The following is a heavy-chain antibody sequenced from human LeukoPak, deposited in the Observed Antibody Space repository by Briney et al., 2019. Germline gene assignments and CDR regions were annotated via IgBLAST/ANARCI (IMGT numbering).Heavy chain of an antibody. V-gene: IGHV4-59*01. CDR1: GGSFSGYY. D-gene: IGHD3-22*01. J-gene: IGHJ3*02. CDR2: IYYSGST. Sequence: PSETLSLTCAVYGGSFSGYYWSWIRQPPGKGLEWIGYIYYSGSTNYNPSLKSRVTISVDTSKNQFSLKLSSVTAADTAVYYCARDFYYYDSSGYSSYDAFDIWGQGTMVTVSS. CDR3: ARDFYYYDSSGYSSYDAFDI.